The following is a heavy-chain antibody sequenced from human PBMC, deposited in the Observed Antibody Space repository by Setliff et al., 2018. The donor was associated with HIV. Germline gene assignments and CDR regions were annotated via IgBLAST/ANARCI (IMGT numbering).Heavy chain of an antibody. Sequence: PSETLSLTCAVYGGSFSNYYWSWIRQPPGKGLEWIGSIFHAGSTYYNPSLKSRVTLSVDTSENQYSLKLTSLIAADTAVYYCARSLAYCSGGGCSSGNYYYMDVWGKGTTVTVSS. J-gene: IGHJ6*03. D-gene: IGHD2-15*01. V-gene: IGHV4-34*12. CDR1: GGSFSNYY. CDR2: IFHAGST. CDR3: ARSLAYCSGGGCSSGNYYYMDV.